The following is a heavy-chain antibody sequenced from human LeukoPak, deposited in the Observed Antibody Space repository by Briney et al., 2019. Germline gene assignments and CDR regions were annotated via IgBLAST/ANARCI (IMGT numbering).Heavy chain of an antibody. J-gene: IGHJ6*02. CDR2: IIPIFGIA. V-gene: IGHV1-69*04. Sequence: SVKVSCKASGGTFSSYAISWVRQAPGQGLEWMGRIIPIFGIANYAQKFQGRVTITADKSTSTAYMELSSLRSEDTAVYYCARDQSGSSYYYYAMDAWGQGTTVTVSS. D-gene: IGHD1-26*01. CDR1: GGTFSSYA. CDR3: ARDQSGSSYYYYAMDA.